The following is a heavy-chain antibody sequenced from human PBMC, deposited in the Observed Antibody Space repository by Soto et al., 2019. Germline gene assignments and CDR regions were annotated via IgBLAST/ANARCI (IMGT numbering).Heavy chain of an antibody. Sequence: GGSLRLSCAASGFTFDDYTMHWVRQAPGKGLEWVSLISWDGGSTYYADSVKGRFAISRDNSKNSLYLQMNSLRTEDTALYYCAKDIGSRDIAMPEDYYYYYYGMDVWGQGTTVTVSS. CDR3: AKDIGSRDIAMPEDYYYYYYGMDV. CDR1: GFTFDDYT. D-gene: IGHD5-18*01. J-gene: IGHJ6*02. V-gene: IGHV3-43*01. CDR2: ISWDGGST.